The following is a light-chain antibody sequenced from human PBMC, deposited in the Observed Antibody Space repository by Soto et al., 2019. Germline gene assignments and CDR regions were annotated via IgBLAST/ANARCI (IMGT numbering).Light chain of an antibody. CDR3: QTWGTAIVYV. V-gene: IGLV4-69*01. Sequence: QPVLTQSPSASASLGASVKITCTLSSGHSSYAIAWHQQQPEKGPRYLMKIKSDGSHIKGDGIPDRFSGSSSGAERYLTISSLQSEDEADYYCQTWGTAIVYVFGTGTKLTVL. J-gene: IGLJ1*01. CDR2: IKSDGSH. CDR1: SGHSSYA.